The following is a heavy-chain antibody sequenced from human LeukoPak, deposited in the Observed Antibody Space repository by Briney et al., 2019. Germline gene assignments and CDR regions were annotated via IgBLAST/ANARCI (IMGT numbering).Heavy chain of an antibody. V-gene: IGHV4-34*01. CDR2: INHSGST. CDR3: ARHGTRHLQLGPFDY. J-gene: IGHJ4*02. CDR1: GGSFSGYY. D-gene: IGHD5-24*01. Sequence: SETLSLTCAVYGGSFSGYYWSWIRQPPGKGLEWIGEINHSGSTNYNPSLKSRVTISVDTSKNQFSLKLSSVTAADTAVYYCARHGTRHLQLGPFDYWGQGTLVTVSS.